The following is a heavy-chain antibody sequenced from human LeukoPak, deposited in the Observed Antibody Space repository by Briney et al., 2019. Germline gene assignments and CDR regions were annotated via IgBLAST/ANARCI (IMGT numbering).Heavy chain of an antibody. V-gene: IGHV4-34*01. CDR3: ARDFRNSGYDYSYYYYGMDV. CDR1: GGSFSGYY. J-gene: IGHJ6*04. CDR2: INHSGST. D-gene: IGHD5-12*01. Sequence: KPSETLSLTCAVYGGSFSGYYWSWIRQPPGKGLEWIGEINHSGSTNYNPSLKSRVTISVDTSKNQFSLKLSSVTAADTAVYYCARDFRNSGYDYSYYYYGMDVWGKGTTVTVSS.